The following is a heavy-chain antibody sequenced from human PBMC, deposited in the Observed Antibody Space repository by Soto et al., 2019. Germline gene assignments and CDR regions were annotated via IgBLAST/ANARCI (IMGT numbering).Heavy chain of an antibody. J-gene: IGHJ3*02. CDR1: GYSFTSYW. V-gene: IGHV5-51*01. CDR2: IYPGDSDT. Sequence: GESLKISCKGSGYSFTSYWIGWVRQMPGKGLEWMGIIYPGDSDTRYSPSFQGQVTISADKSISTAYLQWSSLKASDTAMYYCARPLREVAPRSAFDIWGQGTMVTVSS. CDR3: ARPLREVAPRSAFDI. D-gene: IGHD5-12*01.